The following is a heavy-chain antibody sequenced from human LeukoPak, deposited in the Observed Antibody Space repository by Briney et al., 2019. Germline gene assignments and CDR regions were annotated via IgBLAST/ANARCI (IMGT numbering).Heavy chain of an antibody. CDR1: GYTITGYY. V-gene: IGHV1-2*06. Sequence: AASVTVSCTASGYTITGYYMHWVRQAPGQGLEWMGRINPNSGGTNYAQKFQGRVTMTRDTSISTAYMELSRLRSDDTAVYYCARDPYSSPFDYWGQGTLVTVSS. CDR2: INPNSGGT. D-gene: IGHD6-13*01. J-gene: IGHJ4*02. CDR3: ARDPYSSPFDY.